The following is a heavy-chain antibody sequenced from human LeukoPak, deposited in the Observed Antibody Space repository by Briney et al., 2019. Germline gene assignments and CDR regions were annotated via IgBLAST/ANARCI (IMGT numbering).Heavy chain of an antibody. CDR2: TYYRSKWYN. Sequence: SQTLSLTCAISGDSVSSNSAAWNWIRQSPSRGLEWLGRTYYRSKWYNDYAVSVKSRITINPDTSKNQFSLNLSSVTAADTAVYFCARGASVAGDYSSFKYWGQGSLVTVSS. D-gene: IGHD4-17*01. J-gene: IGHJ4*02. V-gene: IGHV6-1*01. CDR1: GDSVSSNSAA. CDR3: ARGASVAGDYSSFKY.